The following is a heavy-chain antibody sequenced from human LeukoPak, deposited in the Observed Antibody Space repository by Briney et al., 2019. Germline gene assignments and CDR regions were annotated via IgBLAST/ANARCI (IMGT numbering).Heavy chain of an antibody. CDR3: ARQGYTSSSRFDF. V-gene: IGHV5-51*01. CDR2: IYPGDSDT. D-gene: IGHD6-6*01. CDR1: GYSFTSYW. J-gene: IGHJ4*02. Sequence: GESLKISCQGLGYSFTSYWIGWVRQMPGKGLEWMGIIYPGDSDTRYSPSFQGQVTISADRSISTAYLQWSSLQASDTAMYYCARQGYTSSSRFDFWGQGTLVTVSS.